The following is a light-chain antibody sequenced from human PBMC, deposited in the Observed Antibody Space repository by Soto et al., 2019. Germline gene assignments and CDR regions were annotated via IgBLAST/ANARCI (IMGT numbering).Light chain of an antibody. CDR2: DAS. J-gene: IGKJ1*01. V-gene: IGKV3-11*01. CDR1: QSVRNY. CDR3: QQRSKMPLT. Sequence: EIVLTQSPATRSLSPVETAALSFRASQSVRNYLAWYQQQPGQAPRLLIYDASNRATGIPARFSGTGSETDFTLTISSLEPEDFAIYYCQQRSKMPLTFGHGTKVDIK.